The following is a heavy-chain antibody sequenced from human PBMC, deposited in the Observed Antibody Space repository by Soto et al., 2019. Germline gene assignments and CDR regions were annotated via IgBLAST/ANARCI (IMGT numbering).Heavy chain of an antibody. CDR1: GYSFTSYW. Sequence: GESLKISCKGSGYSFTSYWIGWVRQMPGKGLERMGIIYPGDSDTRYSPSFQGQVTISADKSISTAYLQWSSLKASDTAMYYCARRGYCSSTSCYSFGMDVWGQGTTVTVS. D-gene: IGHD2-2*02. CDR3: ARRGYCSSTSCYSFGMDV. V-gene: IGHV5-51*01. CDR2: IYPGDSDT. J-gene: IGHJ6*02.